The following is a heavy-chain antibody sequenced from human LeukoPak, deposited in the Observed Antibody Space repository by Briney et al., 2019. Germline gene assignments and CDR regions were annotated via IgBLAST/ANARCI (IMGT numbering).Heavy chain of an antibody. Sequence: ASVKVSCKASGGTFSSYAISWVRQAPGQGLEWMGGIIPIFGTANYAQKFQGRVTITADESTSTAYMELSSLRSEDTAVYYCASAQNYDFWGGYPWVRDYYYYGMDVWGQGTTVTVSS. CDR2: IIPIFGTA. CDR1: GGTFSSYA. J-gene: IGHJ6*02. D-gene: IGHD3-3*01. CDR3: ASAQNYDFWGGYPWVRDYYYYGMDV. V-gene: IGHV1-69*13.